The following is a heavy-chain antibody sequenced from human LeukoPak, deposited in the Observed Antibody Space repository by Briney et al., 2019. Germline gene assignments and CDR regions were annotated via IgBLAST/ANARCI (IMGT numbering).Heavy chain of an antibody. CDR2: INHSGST. Sequence: SETLSLTCAVYGGSFSGYYWSWIRQPPGKGLEWIGEINHSGSTNYNPSLKSRVTISVDTSKNQFSLKLSSVTAADTAVYYCARDGYWGAFDTWGQGTLVTVSS. D-gene: IGHD7-27*01. CDR1: GGSFSGYY. CDR3: ARDGYWGAFDT. J-gene: IGHJ5*02. V-gene: IGHV4-34*01.